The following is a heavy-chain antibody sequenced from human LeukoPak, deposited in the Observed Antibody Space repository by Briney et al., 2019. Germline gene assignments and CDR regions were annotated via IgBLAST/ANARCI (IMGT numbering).Heavy chain of an antibody. V-gene: IGHV3-33*06. Sequence: SGGSLRLSCAASGFTFSRYGMHWVRQAPGKGLEWVAVIWYDGSNKYYADSVKGRFTISRDNSKNPLYLQMNSLRAEDTAVYYCANGGIAVAGTYYGMDVWGQGTTVTVSS. CDR3: ANGGIAVAGTYYGMDV. J-gene: IGHJ6*02. CDR1: GFTFSRYG. CDR2: IWYDGSNK. D-gene: IGHD6-19*01.